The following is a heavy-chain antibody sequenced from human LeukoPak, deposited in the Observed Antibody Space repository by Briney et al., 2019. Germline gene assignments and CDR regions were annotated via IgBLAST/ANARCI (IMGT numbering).Heavy chain of an antibody. CDR3: ARGWPGGYFDY. CDR2: INHSGST. V-gene: IGHV4-39*07. J-gene: IGHJ4*02. Sequence: SETLSLTCTVSGGSISSSSYYWGWIRQPPGKGLEWIGEINHSGSTNYNPSLKSRVTISVDTSKNQFSLKLSSVTAADTAVYYCARGWPGGYFDYWGQGTLVTVSS. D-gene: IGHD2-15*01. CDR1: GGSISSSSYY.